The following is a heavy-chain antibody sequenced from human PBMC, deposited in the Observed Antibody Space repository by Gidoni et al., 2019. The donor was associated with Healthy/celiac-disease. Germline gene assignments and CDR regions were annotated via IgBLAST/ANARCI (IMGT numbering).Heavy chain of an antibody. J-gene: IGHJ4*02. V-gene: IGHV1-46*01. CDR1: GYTFTSYY. CDR2: INPRGGST. Sequence: QVQLVQSGAEVKKPGASVKVSCKASGYTFTSYYMPWVRQAPGQGLEWMGIINPRGGSTSYAQKCQGRVTMTRDTSTSTVYMELSSLRSEDTAVYYCARVPKGVGGSYYFDYWGQGTLVTVSS. CDR3: ARVPKGVGGSYYFDY. D-gene: IGHD1-26*01.